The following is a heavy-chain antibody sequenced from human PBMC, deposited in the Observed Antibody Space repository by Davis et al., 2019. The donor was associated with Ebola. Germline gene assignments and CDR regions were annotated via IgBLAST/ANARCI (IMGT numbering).Heavy chain of an antibody. V-gene: IGHV1-69*04. Sequence: SVKVSCKASGGTFSSYAISWVRQAPGQGLEWMGRIIPILGIANYAQKFQGRVTITADKSTSTAYMELSSLRSEDTAVYYCAREGYCSGGSCYQGWFDPWGQGTLVTVSS. D-gene: IGHD2-15*01. CDR2: IIPILGIA. CDR1: GGTFSSYA. CDR3: AREGYCSGGSCYQGWFDP. J-gene: IGHJ5*02.